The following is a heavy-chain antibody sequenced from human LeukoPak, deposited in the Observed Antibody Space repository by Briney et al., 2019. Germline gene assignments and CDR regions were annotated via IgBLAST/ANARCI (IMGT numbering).Heavy chain of an antibody. D-gene: IGHD6-6*01. CDR1: GYTFTSYD. V-gene: IGHV1-8*01. Sequence: GASVKVSCKASGYTFTSYDINWVRQATGQGLEWMGWMNPNSGNTGYAQKFQGRVTMTRSTSISTAYMELSSLRSEDTAVYYCARGSTIAARRAPLLDYYYYGMDVWGQGTTVTVSS. J-gene: IGHJ6*02. CDR2: MNPNSGNT. CDR3: ARGSTIAARRAPLLDYYYYGMDV.